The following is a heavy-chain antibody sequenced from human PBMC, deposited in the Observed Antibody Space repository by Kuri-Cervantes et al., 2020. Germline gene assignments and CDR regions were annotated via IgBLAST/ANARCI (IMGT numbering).Heavy chain of an antibody. V-gene: IGHV1-46*04. CDR2: INPSGGST. D-gene: IGHD5-12*01. J-gene: IGHJ6*02. CDR3: ATDSGIVATMGVRGGYYYYYGMDV. Sequence: ASVKVSCKASGYTFTNYYMHWVRQAPGQGLEWMGIINPSGGSTSYAQKLQGRVTMTRDTSTSTVYMELNRLRSEDTAVYYCATDSGIVATMGVRGGYYYYYGMDVWGQGTTVTVSS. CDR1: GYTFTNYY.